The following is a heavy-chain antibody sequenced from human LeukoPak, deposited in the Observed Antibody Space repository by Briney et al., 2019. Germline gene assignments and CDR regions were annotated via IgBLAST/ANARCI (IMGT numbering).Heavy chain of an antibody. V-gene: IGHV3-21*01. Sequence: GGSLRLSCAASGFTFNTYNMNWVRQAPGKGLEWVSSITSSSSYIYYADSVKGRFTISRDNAKNSLYLQMNSLRAEDTAVYYCARDIGRWATGFYFDYWGQGTLVTVSS. CDR2: ITSSSSYI. D-gene: IGHD5-12*01. CDR3: ARDIGRWATGFYFDY. CDR1: GFTFNTYN. J-gene: IGHJ4*02.